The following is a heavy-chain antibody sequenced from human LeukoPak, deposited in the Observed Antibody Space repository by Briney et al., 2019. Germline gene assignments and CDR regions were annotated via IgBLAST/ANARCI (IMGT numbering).Heavy chain of an antibody. CDR2: ISAYNGDT. V-gene: IGHV1-18*01. Sequence: ASVKVSCKASGYTFTSYGISWVRQAPGQGLEWMGWISAYNGDTNYAQNLQGRVTMTTDASTSTAYMDLRSLRSDDTAVYYCARSDCSSTTCYVTFDYWGRGTLFIVSS. D-gene: IGHD2-2*01. CDR3: ARSDCSSTTCYVTFDY. CDR1: GYTFTSYG. J-gene: IGHJ4*02.